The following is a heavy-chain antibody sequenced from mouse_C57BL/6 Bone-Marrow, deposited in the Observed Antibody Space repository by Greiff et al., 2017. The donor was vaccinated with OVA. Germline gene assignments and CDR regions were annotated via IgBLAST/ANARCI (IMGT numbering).Heavy chain of an antibody. D-gene: IGHD1-1*01. CDR1: GYTFTSYW. V-gene: IGHV1-55*01. J-gene: IGHJ4*01. Sequence: QVQLKQPGAELVKPGASVKMSCKASGYTFTSYWITWVKQRPGQGLEWIGDIYPGSGSTNYNEKFKSKATLTVDTSSSTAYMQLSSLTSEDSAVYYCANYYGSSSDAMDYWGQGTSVTVSS. CDR2: IYPGSGST. CDR3: ANYYGSSSDAMDY.